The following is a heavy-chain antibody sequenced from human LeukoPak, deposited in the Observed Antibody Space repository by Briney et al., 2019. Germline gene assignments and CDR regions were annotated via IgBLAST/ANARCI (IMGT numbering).Heavy chain of an antibody. CDR2: IWYDGSKK. J-gene: IGHJ4*02. V-gene: IGHV3-33*06. CDR3: TKQLKWELDY. Sequence: GGSLRLSCAASGFTFSSYWMSWVRQAPGKGLEWVAVIWYDGSKKYYADSVKGRFTISRDNSKNTMYLQMNSLRAEDTAVYYCTKQLKWELDYWGQGTLVTVSS. D-gene: IGHD5-24*01. CDR1: GFTFSSYW.